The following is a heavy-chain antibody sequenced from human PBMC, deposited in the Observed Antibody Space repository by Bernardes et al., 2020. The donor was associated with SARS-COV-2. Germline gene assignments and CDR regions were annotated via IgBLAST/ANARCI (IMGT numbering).Heavy chain of an antibody. CDR2: VDMSGNM. CDR3: AREGPAHWFDP. Sequence: SETLSLTCTVSGVSINNYYRNLIRQPAGEGPEWIGRVDMSGNMKSSPSLKSRVTMSVDTSKNQFFLKLASVTAADTAIYYCAREGPAHWFDPWGQGTLVSVSS. CDR1: GVSINNYY. D-gene: IGHD2-2*01. V-gene: IGHV4-4*07. J-gene: IGHJ5*02.